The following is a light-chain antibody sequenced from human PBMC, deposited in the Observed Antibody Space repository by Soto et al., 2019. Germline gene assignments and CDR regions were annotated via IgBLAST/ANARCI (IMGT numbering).Light chain of an antibody. CDR3: QQYGSPGT. Sequence: EDVLKQSPGTLSLSPGERATLSCRASQSVSNNYLAWYQPKPGPAPRLLIYGASNRATGIPDRFSGSGSGTDFTLTISRLEPEDFAVYYCQQYGSPGTFGQGTKVDI. J-gene: IGKJ1*01. CDR1: QSVSNNY. V-gene: IGKV3-20*01. CDR2: GAS.